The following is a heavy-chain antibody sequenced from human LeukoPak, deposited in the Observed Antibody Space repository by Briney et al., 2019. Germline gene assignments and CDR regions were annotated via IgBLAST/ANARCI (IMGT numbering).Heavy chain of an antibody. Sequence: ASVKVSCKASGYTFTSYGISWVRQAPGQGLEWMGWISAYNGSTNYAQKLQGRVTMTTDTSTSTAYMELRSLRSDDTAVYYCARGRYDFWSGYSRGFDYWGQGTLVTVSS. J-gene: IGHJ4*02. CDR1: GYTFTSYG. CDR2: ISAYNGST. CDR3: ARGRYDFWSGYSRGFDY. V-gene: IGHV1-18*01. D-gene: IGHD3-3*01.